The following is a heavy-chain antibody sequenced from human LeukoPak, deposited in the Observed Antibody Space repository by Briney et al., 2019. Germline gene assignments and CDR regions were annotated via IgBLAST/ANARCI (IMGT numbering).Heavy chain of an antibody. CDR3: ARDARYCSGGSCYPDY. CDR1: GFTFSSYA. J-gene: IGHJ4*02. CDR2: ISGSGGST. D-gene: IGHD2-15*01. V-gene: IGHV3-23*01. Sequence: GGSLRLSCAASGFTFSSYAMSWVRQAPGKGLEWVSAISGSGGSTYYADSVKGRFTISRDNSKNSLYLQMNSLRAEDTAVYYCARDARYCSGGSCYPDYWGQGTLVTVSS.